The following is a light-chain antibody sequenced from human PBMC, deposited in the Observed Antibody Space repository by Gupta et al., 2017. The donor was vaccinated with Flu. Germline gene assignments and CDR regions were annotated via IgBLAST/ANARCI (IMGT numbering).Light chain of an antibody. Sequence: QSVLTQPPSVSGTPAQRVTISCSSISSNVGHNYVYLYQQLPETAPQLLISRNDQRPSGVPDRVSGSKSGTSASLAISGLRSEDEADYYCVTWDDNVSAWVFGGGTKLTVL. CDR1: SSNVGHNY. V-gene: IGLV1-47*01. J-gene: IGLJ3*02. CDR3: VTWDDNVSAWV. CDR2: RND.